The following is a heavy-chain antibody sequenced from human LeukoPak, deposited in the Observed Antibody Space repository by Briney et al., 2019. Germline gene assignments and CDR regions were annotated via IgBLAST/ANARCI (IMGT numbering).Heavy chain of an antibody. CDR1: GYSFTSYW. Sequence: PGGSLKISCKGSGYSFTSYWIGWVRQMLGKGLEWMGIIYPGDSDTRYNPSFQGQVTISADKSISTAYLQWSSLKASDTAMYYCARRIGPNLRNWFDPWGQGTLVTVSS. V-gene: IGHV5-51*01. D-gene: IGHD1-26*01. CDR3: ARRIGPNLRNWFDP. CDR2: IYPGDSDT. J-gene: IGHJ5*02.